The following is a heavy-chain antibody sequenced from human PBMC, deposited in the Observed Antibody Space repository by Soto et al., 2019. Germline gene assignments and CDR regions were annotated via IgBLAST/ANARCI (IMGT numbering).Heavy chain of an antibody. Sequence: LSLTCNVSGGSISSYYWNWIRQPAGKGLEWIGRIHTSGSTNYNPALKSRVTMSVDTSKNQFSLKLSSVTAADTAVFYCTRWNRYGLDYWGQGTLVTVSS. CDR1: GGSISSYY. J-gene: IGHJ4*02. CDR2: IHTSGST. D-gene: IGHD5-18*01. CDR3: TRWNRYGLDY. V-gene: IGHV4-4*07.